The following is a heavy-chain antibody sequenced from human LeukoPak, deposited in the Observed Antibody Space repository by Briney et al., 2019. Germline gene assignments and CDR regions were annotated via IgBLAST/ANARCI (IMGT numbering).Heavy chain of an antibody. Sequence: MPSETLSLTCAVYGGSFSGYYWSWIRQPPGKGLEWIGEINHSGSTNYNPSLKSRVTMSVDTSKNQFYLKLSSVTAADTAVYYCARGSDYYDSSGYLYYWGQGTLVTVSS. V-gene: IGHV4-34*01. CDR3: ARGSDYYDSSGYLYY. J-gene: IGHJ4*02. CDR1: GGSFSGYY. D-gene: IGHD3-22*01. CDR2: INHSGST.